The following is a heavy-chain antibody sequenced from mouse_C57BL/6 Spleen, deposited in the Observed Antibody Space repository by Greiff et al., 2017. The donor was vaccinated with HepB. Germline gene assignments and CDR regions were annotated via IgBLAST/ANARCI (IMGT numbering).Heavy chain of an antibody. CDR3: ALIYYDYDAAWFAY. CDR2: INPSSGYT. J-gene: IGHJ3*01. D-gene: IGHD2-4*01. Sequence: QVQLKESGAELARPGASVKMSCKASGYTFTSYTMHWVKQRPGQGLEWIGYINPSSGYTKYNQKFKDKATLTADKSSSTAYMQLSSLTSEDSAVYYCALIYYDYDAAWFAYWGQGTLVTVSA. V-gene: IGHV1-4*01. CDR1: GYTFTSYT.